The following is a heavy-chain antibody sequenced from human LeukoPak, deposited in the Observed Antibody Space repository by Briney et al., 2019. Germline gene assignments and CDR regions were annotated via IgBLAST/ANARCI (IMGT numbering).Heavy chain of an antibody. V-gene: IGHV6-1*01. CDR1: GDSVSSNSAA. J-gene: IGHJ6*02. CDR3: ARGYDSSGYYLYYYYGMDV. Sequence: SQTLSLTFAISGDSVSSNSAAWNWIRQSPSRGLEWLGRTYYRSKWYNDYAVSVKSRITINPDTSKNQFSLQLNSVTPEDTAVYYCARGYDSSGYYLYYYYGMDVWGQGTTVTVSS. CDR2: TYYRSKWYN. D-gene: IGHD3-22*01.